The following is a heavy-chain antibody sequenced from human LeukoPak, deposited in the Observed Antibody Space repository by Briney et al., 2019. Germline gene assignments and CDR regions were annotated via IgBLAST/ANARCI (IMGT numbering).Heavy chain of an antibody. V-gene: IGHV4-4*02. CDR2: IYHTGNT. CDR3: ASALPFQLVH. D-gene: IGHD6-13*01. Sequence: SGTLSLTCAVSGGSISSSNWWSWVRQPPGKGPEWIGEIYHTGNTNYSPSLRSRVTISVDKSKNQFSLKLSSVTAADTAVYYCASALPFQLVHWGQGTLVTVSS. J-gene: IGHJ4*02. CDR1: GGSISSSNW.